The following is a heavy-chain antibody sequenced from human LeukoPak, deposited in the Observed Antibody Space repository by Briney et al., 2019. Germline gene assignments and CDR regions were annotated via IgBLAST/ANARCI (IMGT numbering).Heavy chain of an antibody. D-gene: IGHD4-17*01. CDR2: INPNSGGT. J-gene: IGHJ4*02. CDR3: ARDGDYDTDFDY. V-gene: IGHV1-2*06. CDR1: GYTFTGYY. Sequence: ASVKVSCKAPGYTFTGYYMHWVRQAPGQGLEWMGRINPNSGGTNYAQKFQGRVTMTRDTSISTAYMEVSRLRFDDTAVYYCARDGDYDTDFDYWGQGTLVTVSS.